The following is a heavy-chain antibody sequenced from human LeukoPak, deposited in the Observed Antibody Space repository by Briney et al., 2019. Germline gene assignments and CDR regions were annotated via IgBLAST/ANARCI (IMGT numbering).Heavy chain of an antibody. CDR1: GGSIGSDY. Sequence: SETLSLTCTVSGGSIGSDYWSWIRQPPGKGLEWIGYVSYRGTTNYNPSVESRVTISVDTSKNHFSLKLSSVTAADTAVYYCARGYPYGSNWSIFDLWGKGALVTVS. CDR2: VSYRGTT. D-gene: IGHD6-13*01. J-gene: IGHJ4*02. V-gene: IGHV4-59*01. CDR3: ARGYPYGSNWSIFDL.